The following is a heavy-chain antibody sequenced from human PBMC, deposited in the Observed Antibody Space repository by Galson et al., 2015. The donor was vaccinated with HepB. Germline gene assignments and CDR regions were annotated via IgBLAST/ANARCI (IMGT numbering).Heavy chain of an antibody. J-gene: IGHJ4*02. D-gene: IGHD3-22*01. Sequence: SLRLSCAASGFTFSSYAMHWVRQAPGKGLEYVSAISSNGGSTYYADSVKGRFTISRDNSKNTLYLQMSSLRAEDTAVYYCVKDKGGYYDSSLFDYWGQGTLVTVS. V-gene: IGHV3-64D*06. CDR3: VKDKGGYYDSSLFDY. CDR1: GFTFSSYA. CDR2: ISSNGGST.